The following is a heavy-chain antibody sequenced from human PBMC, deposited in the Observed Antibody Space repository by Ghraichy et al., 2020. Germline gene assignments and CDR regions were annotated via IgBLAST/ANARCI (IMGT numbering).Heavy chain of an antibody. D-gene: IGHD5-24*01. CDR1: GFIVSSNS. J-gene: IGHJ4*02. CDR2: IYRGGAT. CDR3: ARDLQLPPVSTN. V-gene: IGHV3-53*01. Sequence: GGSLRLSCAASGFIVSSNSMSWVRQAPGKGLEWVSVIYRGGATYYADSVKGRFTVSRDEFENTLFLQMSSLRVEDTAVYYCARDLQLPPVSTNGGQGTLVTVSS.